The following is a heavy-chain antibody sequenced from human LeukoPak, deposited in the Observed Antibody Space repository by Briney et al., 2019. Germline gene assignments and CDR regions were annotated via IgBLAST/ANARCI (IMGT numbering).Heavy chain of an antibody. Sequence: ASVTVSCKASGYTFTNYGITWVRQAPGQGIEWMGWISAYNGNTYYAQKLQGRVTMTTDTSTSTAYMELRSLRSDDTAVYYCARSYSGYDEEDYWGQGTLVTVSS. CDR1: GYTFTNYG. CDR3: ARSYSGYDEEDY. D-gene: IGHD5-12*01. CDR2: ISAYNGNT. V-gene: IGHV1-18*04. J-gene: IGHJ4*02.